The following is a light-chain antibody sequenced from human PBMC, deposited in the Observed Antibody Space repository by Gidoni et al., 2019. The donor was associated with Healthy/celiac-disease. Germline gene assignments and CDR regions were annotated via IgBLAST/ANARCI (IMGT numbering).Light chain of an antibody. CDR2: SNN. CDR1: RSNIGSNT. Sequence: QSVLTQPPSASGTPGQRFTISCSGSRSNIGSNTVNWYQQLPGTAPKLLIYSNNQRPSGVPDRFSGSKSGTSASLAISGLQSEDEADYYCAAWDDSLNGPVFGGGTKLTVL. J-gene: IGLJ2*01. CDR3: AAWDDSLNGPV. V-gene: IGLV1-44*01.